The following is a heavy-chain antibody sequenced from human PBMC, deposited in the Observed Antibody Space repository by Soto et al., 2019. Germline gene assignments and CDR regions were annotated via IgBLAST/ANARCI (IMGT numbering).Heavy chain of an antibody. Sequence: GSLRLSCAASGXTVSSYGMSWVRQAPGKGLEWVANIKQDGSEKYYVDSVNGRLTISRYNAKNSLYLQMNSLRAEDTAVYYCAREWAISGYYAWPAFDIWGQGTMGTVSS. D-gene: IGHD3-22*01. CDR3: AREWAISGYYAWPAFDI. J-gene: IGHJ3*02. V-gene: IGHV3-7*03. CDR2: IKQDGSEK. CDR1: GXTVSSYG.